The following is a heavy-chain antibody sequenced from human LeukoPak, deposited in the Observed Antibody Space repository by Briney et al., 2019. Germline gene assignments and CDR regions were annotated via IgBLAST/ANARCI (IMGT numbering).Heavy chain of an antibody. CDR2: IYYSGST. J-gene: IGHJ4*02. V-gene: IGHV4-39*01. Sequence: PSETLSLTCTVSGGSISSSSHYWGWIRQPPGEGLEWIGSIYYSGSTYYNPPLKSRVTISVDTSKNQFSLRLSSVTAADTAVYYCARHQWLGPFDYWGQGTLVTVSS. CDR1: GGSISSSSHY. CDR3: ARHQWLGPFDY. D-gene: IGHD6-19*01.